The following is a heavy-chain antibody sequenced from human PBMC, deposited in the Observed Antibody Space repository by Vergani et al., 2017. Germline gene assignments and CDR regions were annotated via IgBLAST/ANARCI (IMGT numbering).Heavy chain of an antibody. CDR1: GFTFGSYE. D-gene: IGHD3-10*01. CDR2: ISSSGSTI. V-gene: IGHV3-48*03. J-gene: IGHJ2*01. Sequence: EVQLVESGGGLVQPGGSLRLSCAASGFTFGSYEMNWVRQAPGKGLEWVSYISSSGSTIYYADSVKGRFTISRDNAKNSLYLQMNSLRAEDTAVYYCARGLLWFGELSGGLDLWGRGTLVTVSS. CDR3: ARGLLWFGELSGGLDL.